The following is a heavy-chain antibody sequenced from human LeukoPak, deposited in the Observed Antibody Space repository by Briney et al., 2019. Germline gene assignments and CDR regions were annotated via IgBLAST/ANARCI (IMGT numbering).Heavy chain of an antibody. D-gene: IGHD3-10*01. CDR2: ISSRSSTI. CDR3: ATLEFADS. J-gene: IGHJ4*02. CDR1: GITFITHS. Sequence: GGSLRLSCAASGITFITHSLNRVRQVPGKGLEWISYISSRSSTIYYADSVRGRFTISRDDANSSLYLQMNSLRADDTAVYYCATLEFADSWGQGTPVTVSS. V-gene: IGHV3-48*01.